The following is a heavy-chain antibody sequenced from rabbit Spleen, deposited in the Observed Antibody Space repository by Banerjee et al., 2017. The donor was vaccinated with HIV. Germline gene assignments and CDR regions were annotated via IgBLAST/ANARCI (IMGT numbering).Heavy chain of an antibody. D-gene: IGHD2-1*01. J-gene: IGHJ4*01. Sequence: QSLEESGGDLVKPGASLTLTCTASGVSFSSSSYLCWVRQAPGKGLECIACIYGGVIGSTYYATWAKGRFTISKTSSTTVTLQMTSLTAADTATYFCARGSAAMTMVITGFYFNLWGPGTLVTVS. V-gene: IGHV1S40*01. CDR1: GVSFSSSSY. CDR2: IYGGVIGST. CDR3: ARGSAAMTMVITGFYFNL.